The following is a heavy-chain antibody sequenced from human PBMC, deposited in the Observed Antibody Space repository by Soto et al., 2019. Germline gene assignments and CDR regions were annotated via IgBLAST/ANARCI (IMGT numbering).Heavy chain of an antibody. CDR2: ISSNGGST. Sequence: GGSLTLSCSASGFTFSSYAMHWVRQAPGKGLEYVSAISSNGGSTYYADSVKGRFTISRDNSKNTLYLQMSSLRAEDTAVYYCVKDKDYYDSSGYYSSLEYFQHWGQGTLVTVSS. CDR1: GFTFSSYA. V-gene: IGHV3-64D*08. J-gene: IGHJ1*01. CDR3: VKDKDYYDSSGYYSSLEYFQH. D-gene: IGHD3-22*01.